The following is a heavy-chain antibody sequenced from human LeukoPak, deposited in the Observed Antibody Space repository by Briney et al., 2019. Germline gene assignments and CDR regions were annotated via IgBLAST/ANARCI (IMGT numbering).Heavy chain of an antibody. J-gene: IGHJ6*03. CDR1: GGTFSSYA. D-gene: IGHD3-3*01. CDR2: IIPIFGTA. Sequence: SVKVSCKASGGTFSSYAISWVRQAPGQGLEWMGGIIPIFGTANYAQKFQGRVTMTADESTSTAYMELSSLRSEDTAVYYCARAQDDFWSGNYYYYYYMDVWGKGTTVTVSS. CDR3: ARAQDDFWSGNYYYYYYMDV. V-gene: IGHV1-69*13.